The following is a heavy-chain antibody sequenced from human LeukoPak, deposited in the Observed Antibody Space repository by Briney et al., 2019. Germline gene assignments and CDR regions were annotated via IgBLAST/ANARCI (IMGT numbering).Heavy chain of an antibody. CDR2: IKQDGSAK. CDR3: AKDRFGNWFDP. V-gene: IGHV3-7*03. D-gene: IGHD3-16*01. Sequence: PGGSLRLSCAASGFTFSSYWMSWVRQAPGKGLEWVANIKQDGSAKFYVDSVKGRFTISRDNAKNSLYLQMSSLRAEDTAVYYCAKDRFGNWFDPWGQGTLVTVSS. CDR1: GFTFSSYW. J-gene: IGHJ5*02.